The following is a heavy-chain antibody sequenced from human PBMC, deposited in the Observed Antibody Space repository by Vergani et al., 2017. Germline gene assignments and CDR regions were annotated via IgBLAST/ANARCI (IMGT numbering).Heavy chain of an antibody. CDR3: ARDPYYYGSGSYYI. D-gene: IGHD3-10*01. J-gene: IGHJ4*02. CDR2: ISWNSGSI. V-gene: IGHV3-9*01. CDR1: GFTFDDYA. Sequence: EVQLVESGGGLVQPGRSLRLSCAASGFTFDDYAMHWVRQAPGKGLEWVSGISWNSGSIGYADSVKGRFTISRDNAKNSLYLQMNSLRDEDTAVYYCARDPYYYGSGSYYIWGQGTLVTVSS.